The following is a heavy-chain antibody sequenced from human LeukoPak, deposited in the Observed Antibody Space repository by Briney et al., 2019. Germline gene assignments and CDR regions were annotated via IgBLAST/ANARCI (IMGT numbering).Heavy chain of an antibody. CDR1: GCSISSGYY. CDR3: ARDLVSGWYNY. CDR2: IYHSGST. D-gene: IGHD6-19*01. Sequence: PSETLSLTCAVSGCSISSGYYWGWIRQPPGKGLEWIGSIYHSGSTYYNPSLKSRVTISVDTSKNQFSLKLSSVTAADTAVYYCARDLVSGWYNYWGQGTLVTVSP. V-gene: IGHV4-38-2*02. J-gene: IGHJ4*02.